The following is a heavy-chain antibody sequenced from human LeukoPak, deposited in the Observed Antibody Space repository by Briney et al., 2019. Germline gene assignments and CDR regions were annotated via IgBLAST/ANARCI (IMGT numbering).Heavy chain of an antibody. J-gene: IGHJ4*02. Sequence: GGSLRLSCAASGFTFCRHWMHWVRQAPGKGLVWVSRINSDGSSTSYADSVKGRFTISRDNAKNTLYLQMNSLRAEDTAVYYCARELHCTNGLCRGPSFDYWGQGTLVTVSS. V-gene: IGHV3-74*01. CDR1: GFTFCRHW. CDR2: INSDGSST. CDR3: ARELHCTNGLCRGPSFDY. D-gene: IGHD2-8*01.